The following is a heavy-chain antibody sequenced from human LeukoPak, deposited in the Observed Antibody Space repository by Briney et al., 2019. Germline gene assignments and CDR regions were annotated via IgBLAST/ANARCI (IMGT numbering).Heavy chain of an antibody. CDR1: GFTFASYA. CDR3: ARGRDSGSFIIDY. V-gene: IGHV3-30*09. CDR2: ISSDGTTE. Sequence: GGSLRLSCAGSGFTFASYAVHWVRQAPGKRLEWVAFISSDGTTEHYRDSVKGRFALSRDNSKNTVSLQMNSLGTENTAVYYCARGRDSGSFIIDYWGQGTLVTVSS. D-gene: IGHD3-10*01. J-gene: IGHJ4*02.